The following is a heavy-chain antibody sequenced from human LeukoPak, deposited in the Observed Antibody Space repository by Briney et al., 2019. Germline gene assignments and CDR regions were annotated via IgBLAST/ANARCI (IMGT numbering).Heavy chain of an antibody. CDR2: IIPILGIA. Sequence: ASEKVSCNASGGTFSSYAISWVRQAPGQGLEWMGRIIPILGIANYAQKLQGRVTMTTDTSTSTAYMELRSLRSDDTAVYYCARTPPDYYDSSGYYDYWGQGTLVTVSS. CDR3: ARTPPDYYDSSGYYDY. V-gene: IGHV1-69*04. J-gene: IGHJ4*02. CDR1: GGTFSSYA. D-gene: IGHD3-22*01.